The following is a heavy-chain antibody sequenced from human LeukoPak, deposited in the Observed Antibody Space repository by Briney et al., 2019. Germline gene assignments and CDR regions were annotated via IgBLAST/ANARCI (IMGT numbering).Heavy chain of an antibody. CDR1: GGSFSGYY. D-gene: IGHD6-13*01. V-gene: IGHV4-34*01. J-gene: IGHJ4*02. Sequence: SETLSLTCAVYGGSFSGYYWSWIRQPPGKGLEWIGEINHSGSTNYNSSLKSRVTISVDTSKNQFSLKLSSVTAADTAVYYCARVAAAASVNFDYWGQGTLVTVSS. CDR2: INHSGST. CDR3: ARVAAAASVNFDY.